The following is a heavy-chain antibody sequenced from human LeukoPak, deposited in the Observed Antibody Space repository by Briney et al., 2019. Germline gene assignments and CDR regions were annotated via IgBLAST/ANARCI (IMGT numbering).Heavy chain of an antibody. Sequence: SETLSLTCIVSGGSISSSNYYWGWIRQSPGKGLEWIGEINHSGSTNYNPSLKSRVTISVDTSKNQFSLKLSSVTAADTAVYYCARDYPSSTSSFYYYYYYMDVWGKGTTVTVSS. V-gene: IGHV4-39*07. CDR2: INHSGST. CDR3: ARDYPSSTSSFYYYYYYMDV. CDR1: GGSISSSNYY. D-gene: IGHD2-2*01. J-gene: IGHJ6*03.